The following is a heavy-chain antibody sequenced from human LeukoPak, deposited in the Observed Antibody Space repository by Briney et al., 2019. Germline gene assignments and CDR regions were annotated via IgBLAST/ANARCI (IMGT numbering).Heavy chain of an antibody. D-gene: IGHD6-13*01. CDR2: ISAYNGNT. Sequence: ASVKVSCKASGYTFTSYGISWVRQAPGQGLEWMGWISAYNGNTNYAQKLQGRVTMTTDTSTCKAYMELRSLRSDDSAVYSCVRQGLGSSWYYFDYWGQGTLVTVSS. CDR1: GYTFTSYG. CDR3: VRQGLGSSWYYFDY. V-gene: IGHV1-18*01. J-gene: IGHJ4*02.